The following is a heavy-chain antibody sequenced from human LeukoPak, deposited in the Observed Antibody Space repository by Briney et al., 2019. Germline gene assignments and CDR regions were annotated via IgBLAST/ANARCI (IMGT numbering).Heavy chain of an antibody. Sequence: PSETLSLTCTVSGDSVSSGSYYWSWIRQPPGKGLEWIGYIYYSGSTNYNPSLKSRVTISVDTSKNQFSLKLSSVTAADTAVYYCARIAKTRLADYWGQGTLVTVSS. V-gene: IGHV4-61*01. CDR3: ARIAKTRLADY. D-gene: IGHD4-23*01. CDR2: IYYSGST. CDR1: GDSVSSGSYY. J-gene: IGHJ4*02.